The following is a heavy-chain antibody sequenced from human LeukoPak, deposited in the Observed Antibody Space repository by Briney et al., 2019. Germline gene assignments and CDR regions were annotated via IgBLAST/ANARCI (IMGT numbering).Heavy chain of an antibody. D-gene: IGHD5-18*01. Sequence: PGGSLRLSCAASGFTFSSYAMSWVRQAPGKGLEWVSVIYSGGSTYYADSVKGRFTISRDNSKNTLYLQMNSLRAEDTAVYYCARDSGYSYGYDYWGQGTLVTVSS. CDR3: ARDSGYSYGYDY. CDR2: IYSGGST. V-gene: IGHV3-66*01. CDR1: GFTFSSYA. J-gene: IGHJ4*02.